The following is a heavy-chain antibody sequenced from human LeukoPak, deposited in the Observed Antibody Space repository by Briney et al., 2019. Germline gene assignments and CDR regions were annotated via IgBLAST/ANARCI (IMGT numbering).Heavy chain of an antibody. D-gene: IGHD2/OR15-2a*01. Sequence: GGALRLSCAASGCTFSSYAMGCLRQAAGKGMEWVAAIGGSGGGTYYADSVKGRFTISRDNSKNTLYLQMNSLRAEDTAVYYCAKERSFGTWLGDYWGQGTLVTVSS. CDR2: IGGSGGGT. CDR1: GCTFSSYA. CDR3: AKERSFGTWLGDY. J-gene: IGHJ4*02. V-gene: IGHV3-23*01.